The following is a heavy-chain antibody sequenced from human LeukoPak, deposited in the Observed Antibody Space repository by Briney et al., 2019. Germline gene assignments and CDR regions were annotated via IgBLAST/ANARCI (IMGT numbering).Heavy chain of an antibody. V-gene: IGHV4-61*02. CDR2: MSSSGIS. CDR1: NGSISSDTYF. J-gene: IGHJ4*02. D-gene: IGHD3-10*01. Sequence: PSQTLSLTCTVSNGSISSDTYFWSWIRQPAGKGLEWIGRMSSSGISTYSPSLKSRVTISVDTSKNQFSLKLSSVTAADTAVYYCARDRRVTMVRGVIRPFDYWGQGTLVTVSS. CDR3: ARDRRVTMVRGVIRPFDY.